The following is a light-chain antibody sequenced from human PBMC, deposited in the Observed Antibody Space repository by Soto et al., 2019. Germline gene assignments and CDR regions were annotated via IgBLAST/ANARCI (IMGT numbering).Light chain of an antibody. CDR1: QSVSSN. J-gene: IGKJ1*01. V-gene: IGKV3-20*01. CDR2: GAS. Sequence: EIVLTQSPGTLSLSPGERATLSCRASQSVSSNLAWYQQKPGQAPRLLIYGASSRATGIPDRFSGSGSGTDFTLTISRLEPEDFAVYYCQQDGSSPFGQGTKVDIK. CDR3: QQDGSSP.